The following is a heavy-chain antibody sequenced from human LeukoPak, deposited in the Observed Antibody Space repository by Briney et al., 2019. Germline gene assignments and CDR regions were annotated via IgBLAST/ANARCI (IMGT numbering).Heavy chain of an antibody. Sequence: GGSLRLSCAASGFTFSSYGMHWVRQAPGKGLEWVAVIWYDGSNKYYADSVKGRFTISRDNAKSSLYLQMNSLRPEDTALYYCAKGASSTWYPYFDNWGQGILVTVSS. CDR3: AKGASSTWYPYFDN. V-gene: IGHV3-33*03. J-gene: IGHJ4*02. CDR1: GFTFSSYG. D-gene: IGHD2-15*01. CDR2: IWYDGSNK.